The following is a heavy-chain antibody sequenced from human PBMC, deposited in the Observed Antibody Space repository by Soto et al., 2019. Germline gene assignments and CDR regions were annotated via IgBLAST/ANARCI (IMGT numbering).Heavy chain of an antibody. V-gene: IGHV3-23*01. J-gene: IGHJ5*02. CDR2: ISGSGGST. D-gene: IGHD2-15*01. CDR1: GFTLSSYA. CDR3: AKDVVVAARGWFDP. Sequence: PGGSLRLSCAASGFTLSSYAMSWVRQAPGKGLEWVSAISGSGGSTYYADSVKGRFTISRDNSKNTLYLQMNSLRAEDTAVYYSAKDVVVAARGWFDPWGQGTLVTVSS.